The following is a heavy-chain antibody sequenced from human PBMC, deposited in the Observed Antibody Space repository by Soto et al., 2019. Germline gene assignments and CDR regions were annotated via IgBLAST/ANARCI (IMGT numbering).Heavy chain of an antibody. D-gene: IGHD3-10*01. CDR1: GGSISSYY. CDR2: IYYSGST. V-gene: IGHV4-59*08. Sequence: PETLSLNCTVSGGSISSYYWSWIRQPPGKGLEWIGYIYYSGSTNYNPSLKSRVTISVDTSKNQFSLKLNSMTAADTAVYYCARHNYGSGSTYLAYWGQGTLVTVSS. CDR3: ARHNYGSGSTYLAY. J-gene: IGHJ4*02.